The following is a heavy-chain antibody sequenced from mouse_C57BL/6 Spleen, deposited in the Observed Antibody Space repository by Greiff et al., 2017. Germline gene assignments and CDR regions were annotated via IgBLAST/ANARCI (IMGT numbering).Heavy chain of an antibody. V-gene: IGHV1-80*01. D-gene: IGHD2-4*01. Sequence: VQLVESGAELVKPGASVKISCKASGYAFSSYWMNWVKQRPGKGLEWIGQIYPGDGDTNYNGKFKGKATLTADKSSSTASMQLSSLTSEDSAVYFCARWDYDEWYFDVWGTGTTVTVSS. CDR2: IYPGDGDT. CDR1: GYAFSSYW. J-gene: IGHJ1*03. CDR3: ARWDYDEWYFDV.